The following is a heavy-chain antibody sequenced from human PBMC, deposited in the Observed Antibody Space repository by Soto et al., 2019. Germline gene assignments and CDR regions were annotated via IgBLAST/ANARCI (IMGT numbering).Heavy chain of an antibody. D-gene: IGHD6-19*01. CDR3: ATDLAVALIDY. J-gene: IGHJ4*02. CDR2: ISAYNGNT. Sequence: QVQLVQSGTEVKKPGASVKVSCKASGYTFTSYGISWVRQAPGQGLEWMGWISAYNGNTKYAQKLQGRATMTTDTSTSTAYMALRSLRSDDTAVYYCATDLAVALIDYWGQGTLVTVSS. V-gene: IGHV1-18*01. CDR1: GYTFTSYG.